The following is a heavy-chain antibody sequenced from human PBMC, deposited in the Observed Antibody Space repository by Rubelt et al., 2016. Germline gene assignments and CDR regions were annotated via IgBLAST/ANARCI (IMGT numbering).Heavy chain of an antibody. CDR3: AGDEPYSSSWYDY. J-gene: IGHJ4*02. V-gene: IGHV1-18*01. CDR2: ISPSNGNT. CDR1: GYTFTSYG. D-gene: IGHD6-13*01. Sequence: QVQLAQSGAEVKKPGASVKVSCTASGYTFTSYGISWLRQALGQGLAWLGWISPSNGNTNHAQKLQGRVTMTTDTSTGTAYMELRSLRSDDTAVYYCAGDEPYSSSWYDYWGQGTLVTVSS.